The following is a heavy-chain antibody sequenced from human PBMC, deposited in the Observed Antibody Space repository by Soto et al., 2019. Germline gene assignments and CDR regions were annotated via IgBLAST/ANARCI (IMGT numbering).Heavy chain of an antibody. J-gene: IGHJ3*02. CDR2: VHYSGSMY. D-gene: IGHD6-19*01. V-gene: IGHV4-38-2*01. CDR3: ARAYSSGWVDAFDI. CDR1: GYSISSGYY. Sequence: PSETLTLTCAVSGYSISSGYYWGWIRQPPGKGLEYIGSVHYSGSMYYYNPSLKSRVTISLDTSKNQFSLRLSSVTAADTALYYCARAYSSGWVDAFDIWGQGTMVT.